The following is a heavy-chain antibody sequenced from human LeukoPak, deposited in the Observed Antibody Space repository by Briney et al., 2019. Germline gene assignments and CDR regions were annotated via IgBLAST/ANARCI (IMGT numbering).Heavy chain of an antibody. Sequence: SVKVSCKASGGTFSSYAISWVRQAPGQGLEWMGGIIPIFGTANYAQKFQGRVTITADESTSTAYMELSSLRSEDTAVYYCARDYYDNRGYFDYWGQGTLVTVSS. CDR3: ARDYYDNRGYFDY. V-gene: IGHV1-69*13. CDR2: IIPIFGTA. CDR1: GGTFSSYA. D-gene: IGHD3-22*01. J-gene: IGHJ4*02.